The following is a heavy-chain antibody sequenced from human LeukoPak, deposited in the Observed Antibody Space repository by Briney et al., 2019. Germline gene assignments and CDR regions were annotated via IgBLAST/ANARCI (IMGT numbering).Heavy chain of an antibody. CDR3: ARGERITMMYYCYGMDV. CDR1: GWTFSSYY. CDR2: ITYDGSNK. Sequence: AETLSLTCAAYGWTFSSYYMSWVRQAPGKGLEWVAVITYDGSNKYYADSVKGRFTISRDNSKNTLYLQMNSLRAEDTAVYYCARGERITMMYYCYGMDVWGQGTTVTVSS. V-gene: IGHV3-30-3*01. D-gene: IGHD3-22*01. J-gene: IGHJ6*02.